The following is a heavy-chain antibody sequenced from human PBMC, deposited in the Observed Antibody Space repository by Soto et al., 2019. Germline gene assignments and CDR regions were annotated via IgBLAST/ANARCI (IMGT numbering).Heavy chain of an antibody. D-gene: IGHD3-10*01. CDR3: AAEYYYGDSEPRSRID. CDR2: IVVGSGNT. V-gene: IGHV1-58*02. Sequence: QMQLVQSGPEVKKPGTSVTVSCKASGFTFTHSAIQWVRQARGQSLEWIGWIVVGSGNTNYAPKFQERGTITWDMSTFTAYIELGSLRSEVTAVYYCAAEYYYGDSEPRSRIDWGQGTLVTVSS. CDR1: GFTFTHSA. J-gene: IGHJ4*02.